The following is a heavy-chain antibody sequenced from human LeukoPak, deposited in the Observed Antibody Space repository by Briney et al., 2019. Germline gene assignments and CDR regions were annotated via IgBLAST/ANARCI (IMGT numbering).Heavy chain of an antibody. D-gene: IGHD3-22*01. Sequence: SETLSLTCTVSGASIKTYFWSWVRQPAGKGLEWICRIYTLGNTHCDPSLNSRVTMSLDRSKNQLSLKLSSVTAADTAVYYCARDLDVDGYYSGFDSWGQGILVTVSS. CDR1: GASIKTYF. CDR3: ARDLDVDGYYSGFDS. V-gene: IGHV4-4*07. J-gene: IGHJ4*02. CDR2: IYTLGNT.